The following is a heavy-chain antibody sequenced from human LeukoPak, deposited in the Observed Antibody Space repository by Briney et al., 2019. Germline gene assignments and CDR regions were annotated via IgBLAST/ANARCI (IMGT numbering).Heavy chain of an antibody. J-gene: IGHJ4*02. Sequence: SETLSLTCTVSGGSIIGDYLSWIRQPPGKGLEWIGYIYYSGNTNYNPALKSRVTISGDTSKNQFSLRLKSVTAADTAVYYCAKQDPAAGSDYWGQGTLVIVSS. CDR1: GGSIIGDY. CDR3: AKQDPAAGSDY. CDR2: IYYSGNT. D-gene: IGHD6-13*01. V-gene: IGHV4-59*08.